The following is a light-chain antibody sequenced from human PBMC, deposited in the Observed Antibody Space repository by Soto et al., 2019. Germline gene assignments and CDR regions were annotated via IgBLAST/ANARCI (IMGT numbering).Light chain of an antibody. CDR1: QSVSSY. CDR2: DAS. CDR3: QQYGRSPNA. V-gene: IGKV3-20*01. Sequence: EIVLTQSPATLSLSPGERATLSCRASQSVSSYLAWYQQKPGQAPRLLIYDASNRATGIPDRFSGSGSGTGFTLTISRLEPEDFAVYYCQQYGRSPNAFGQGTKVDIK. J-gene: IGKJ1*01.